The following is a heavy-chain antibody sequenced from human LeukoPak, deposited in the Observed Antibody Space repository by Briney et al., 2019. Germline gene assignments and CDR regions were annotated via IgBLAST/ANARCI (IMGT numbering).Heavy chain of an antibody. CDR1: GFIFSNYG. V-gene: IGHV3-30*03. Sequence: GRSLRLSCAASGFIFSNYGMHWVRQAPGKGLEWVAVISYDGSNKYYADSVKGRFTISRDNAKNSLYLQMNSLRAEDTAVYYCARSDHYDSNGYYDYWGQGTLVTVSS. CDR3: ARSDHYDSNGYYDY. J-gene: IGHJ4*02. D-gene: IGHD3-22*01. CDR2: ISYDGSNK.